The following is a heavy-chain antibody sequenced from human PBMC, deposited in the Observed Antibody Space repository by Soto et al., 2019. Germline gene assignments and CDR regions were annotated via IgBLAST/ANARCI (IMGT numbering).Heavy chain of an antibody. J-gene: IGHJ6*03. Sequence: SETLSLTCTVSGGSISSYYWSWIRQPPGKGLEWIGYIYYSGSTNYNPSLKSRVTISVDTSKNQFSLKLSSVTAADTAVYYCARVYRVPAAMPEYYSYMDVWGKGTTVTVS. V-gene: IGHV4-59*01. CDR1: GGSISSYY. CDR3: ARVYRVPAAMPEYYSYMDV. D-gene: IGHD2-2*01. CDR2: IYYSGST.